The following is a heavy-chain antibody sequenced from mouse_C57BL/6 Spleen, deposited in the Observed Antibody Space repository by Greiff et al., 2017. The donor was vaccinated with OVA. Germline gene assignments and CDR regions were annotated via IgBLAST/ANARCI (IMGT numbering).Heavy chain of an antibody. J-gene: IGHJ2*01. D-gene: IGHD3-2*02. CDR3: ARAEATVYYIDY. V-gene: IGHV14-3*01. Sequence: EVQLQQSVAELVRPGASVKLSCTASGFNIKNTYMHWVKQRPEQGLEWIGRIDPANGNTKYAPKFQGKAPITADTSSNPAYLQLRSLTSEDTAIYYCARAEATVYYIDYWGQGTTLTVSS. CDR2: IDPANGNT. CDR1: GFNIKNTY.